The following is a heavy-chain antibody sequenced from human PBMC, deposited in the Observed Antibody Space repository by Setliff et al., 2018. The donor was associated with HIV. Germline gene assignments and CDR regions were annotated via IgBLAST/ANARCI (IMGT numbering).Heavy chain of an antibody. CDR2: ISGSSANI. J-gene: IGHJ5*02. D-gene: IGHD6-13*01. CDR3: ARTASYGNSWYHWFDP. Sequence: AVGSLRLSCAASGFTFNTYSMNWVRQAPGKGLEWISYISGSSANIQYADSVRGRFTISRDNAKNSMYLQMNSLRAEDTAVYYCARTASYGNSWYHWFDPWGQGTLVTV. V-gene: IGHV3-48*01. CDR1: GFTFNTYS.